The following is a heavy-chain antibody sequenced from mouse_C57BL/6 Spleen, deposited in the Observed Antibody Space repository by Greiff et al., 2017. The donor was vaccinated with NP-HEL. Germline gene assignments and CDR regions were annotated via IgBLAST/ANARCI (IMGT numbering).Heavy chain of an antibody. CDR2: IDPSDSET. CDR1: GYTFTSYW. V-gene: IGHV1-52*01. Sequence: QVQLQQPGAELVRPGSSVKLSCKASGYTFTSYWMHWVKQRPIQGLEWIGNIDPSDSETHYNQKFKDKATLTVDKSSSTAYMQLSSLTSEDSAVYYCARLGPGGFYYYAMDYWGQGTSVTVSS. CDR3: ARLGPGGFYYYAMDY. D-gene: IGHD4-1*01. J-gene: IGHJ4*01.